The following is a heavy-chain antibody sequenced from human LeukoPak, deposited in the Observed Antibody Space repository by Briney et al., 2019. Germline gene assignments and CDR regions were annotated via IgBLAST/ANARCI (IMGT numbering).Heavy chain of an antibody. CDR3: ARGQVDTAMGITPFDS. J-gene: IGHJ4*02. CDR1: GGTFISYA. CDR2: IIPIVGTA. Sequence: SVKVSCKASGGTFISYAISWVRQAPGQGVEWMGRIIPIVGTANYAQKFQGRVKITTDESTSTAYMELSSLRSEDTAVYYCARGQVDTAMGITPFDSGGQGTLVTVSA. D-gene: IGHD5-18*01. V-gene: IGHV1-69*05.